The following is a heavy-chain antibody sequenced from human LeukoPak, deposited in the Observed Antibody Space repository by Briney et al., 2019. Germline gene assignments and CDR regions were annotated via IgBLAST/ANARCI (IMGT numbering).Heavy chain of an antibody. CDR2: ISGSGGST. D-gene: IGHD3-3*01. J-gene: IGHJ3*02. CDR3: AKGTGFWEIAFDI. V-gene: IGHV3-23*01. CDR1: GFTFSSYA. Sequence: PGGSLRLSCAASGFTFSSYAMSWVRQAPGKGLEWVSAISGSGGSTYYADSVKGRFTISRDNSKNPLYLQMNSLRAEDTAVYYCAKGTGFWEIAFDIWGQGTMVTVSS.